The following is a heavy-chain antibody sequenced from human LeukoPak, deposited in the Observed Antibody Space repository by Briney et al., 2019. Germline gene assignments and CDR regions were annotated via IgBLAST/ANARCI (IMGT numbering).Heavy chain of an antibody. Sequence: ASVKLSCKASGYTFTGYYMHWVREAPGQGLEWMGWINPNSGGTNYAQKFQGRVTMTRDTSIGTAYMELSRLRSDDTAVYYCARDRGASGSYYGYWGQGTLVTVSS. CDR2: INPNSGGT. V-gene: IGHV1-2*02. CDR3: ARDRGASGSYYGY. D-gene: IGHD1-26*01. CDR1: GYTFTGYY. J-gene: IGHJ4*02.